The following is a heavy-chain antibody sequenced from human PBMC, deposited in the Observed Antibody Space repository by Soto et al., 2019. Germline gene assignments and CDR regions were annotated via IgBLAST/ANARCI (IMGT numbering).Heavy chain of an antibody. CDR1: EFTFSNYA. Sequence: GGSLRLSCAASEFTFSNYAMHWVRQPPGKGLQWLAAISYDGNNKYYADSVEGRFTISRDNSKNTVYLQMNSLRLEDTAVYYCARGPSYSDYYFDYWGQGTLVTVSS. CDR3: ARGPSYSDYYFDY. V-gene: IGHV3-30*03. J-gene: IGHJ4*02. CDR2: ISYDGNNK. D-gene: IGHD4-17*01.